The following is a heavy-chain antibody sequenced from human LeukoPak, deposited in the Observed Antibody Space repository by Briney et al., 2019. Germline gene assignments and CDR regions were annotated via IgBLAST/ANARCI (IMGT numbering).Heavy chain of an antibody. D-gene: IGHD2-2*01. CDR2: INHSGST. Sequence: SETLSLTCAVYGGSFSGYYWSWIRQPPGKGLEWIGEINHSGSTNYNPSLKSRVTISVDTSKNQFSLKLSSVTAADTAVYYSARAQKYCSSTSCYYYYYYMDVWAKGPRSPSP. CDR3: ARAQKYCSSTSCYYYYYYMDV. CDR1: GGSFSGYY. J-gene: IGHJ6*03. V-gene: IGHV4-34*01.